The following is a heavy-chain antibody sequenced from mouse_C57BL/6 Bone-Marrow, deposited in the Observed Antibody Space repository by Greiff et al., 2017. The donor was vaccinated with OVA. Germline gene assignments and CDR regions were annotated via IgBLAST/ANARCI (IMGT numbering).Heavy chain of an antibody. Sequence: QVQLQQSGAELVKPGASVKLSCKASGYTFTSYWMQWVKQRPGQGLEWIGELDPSDSYTNYNQKFKGKATLTVDTSSSTAYMQLSSLTSEDSAVYYCARATMVTEGFAYWGQGTLVTVSA. V-gene: IGHV1-50*01. D-gene: IGHD2-2*01. J-gene: IGHJ3*01. CDR2: LDPSDSYT. CDR3: ARATMVTEGFAY. CDR1: GYTFTSYW.